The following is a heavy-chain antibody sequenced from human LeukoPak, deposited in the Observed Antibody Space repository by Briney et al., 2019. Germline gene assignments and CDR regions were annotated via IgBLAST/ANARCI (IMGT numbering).Heavy chain of an antibody. CDR1: GGTFSSYA. J-gene: IGHJ5*02. V-gene: IGHV1-69*05. CDR2: IIPIFGTA. CDR3: ARVLDPYNWFDP. D-gene: IGHD3/OR15-3a*01. Sequence: ASVKVSCMASGGTFSSYAISWVRQAPGQGLEWMGGIIPIFGTANYAQKFQGRVTITTDESTSTAYMELSSLRSEDTAVYYCARVLDPYNWFDPWGQGTLVTVSS.